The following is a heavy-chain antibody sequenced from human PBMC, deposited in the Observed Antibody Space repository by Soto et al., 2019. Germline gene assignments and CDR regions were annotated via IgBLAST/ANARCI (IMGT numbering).Heavy chain of an antibody. CDR2: ISYDGSNK. Sequence: GGSLRLSCAASGFTFSSYAMHWVRQAPGKGLEWVAVISYDGSNKYYADSVKGRFTISRDNSKNTLYLQMNSLRAEDTAVYYCARADRYSSSWYKGLRGWFDPWGQGTLVTVSS. CDR1: GFTFSSYA. V-gene: IGHV3-30-3*01. D-gene: IGHD6-13*01. CDR3: ARADRYSSSWYKGLRGWFDP. J-gene: IGHJ5*02.